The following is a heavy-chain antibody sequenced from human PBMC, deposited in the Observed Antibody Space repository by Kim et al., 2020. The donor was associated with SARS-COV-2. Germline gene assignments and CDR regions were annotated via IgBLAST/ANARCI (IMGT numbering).Heavy chain of an antibody. Sequence: GGSLRLSCAASGFTFSSYAMHWVRQAPGKGLEWVAVISYDGSNKYYADSVKGRFTISRDNSKNTLYLQMNSLRAEDTAVYYCARDLGIAAAGTELGYWGQGTLVTVSS. CDR3: ARDLGIAAAGTELGY. D-gene: IGHD6-13*01. CDR1: GFTFSSYA. CDR2: ISYDGSNK. V-gene: IGHV3-30*04. J-gene: IGHJ4*02.